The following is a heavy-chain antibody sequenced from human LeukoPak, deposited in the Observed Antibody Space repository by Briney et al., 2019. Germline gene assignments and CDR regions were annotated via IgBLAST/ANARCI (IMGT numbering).Heavy chain of an antibody. J-gene: IGHJ4*02. D-gene: IGHD5-24*01. CDR3: ARGQRRHIDMAPSFDY. CDR1: GFTFSSYS. V-gene: IGHV3-21*01. CDR2: TSSSSSYI. Sequence: PGGSLRLSCAASGFTFSSYSMNWVRQAPGKGLEWVSSTSSSSSYIYYADSVKGRFTISRDNAKNSLYLQMNSLRAEDTAVYSCARGQRRHIDMAPSFDYWGQGTLVTVSS.